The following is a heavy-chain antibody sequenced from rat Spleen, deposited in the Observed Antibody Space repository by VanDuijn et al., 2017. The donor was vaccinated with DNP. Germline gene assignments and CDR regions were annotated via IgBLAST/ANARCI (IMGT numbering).Heavy chain of an antibody. CDR3: ARHVLPLRVWDY. CDR2: ITYDGSST. V-gene: IGHV5-22*01. J-gene: IGHJ2*01. D-gene: IGHD1-4*01. CDR1: GFTFSDYY. Sequence: EVQLVESGGGLAQPGRSLKLSCAASGFTFSDYYMAWVRQAPAKGLEWVAYITYDGSSTYYRDSVKGRFTISRDNAKSTLYLQMNSLRSEDMATYYCARHVLPLRVWDYWGQGVMVTVSS.